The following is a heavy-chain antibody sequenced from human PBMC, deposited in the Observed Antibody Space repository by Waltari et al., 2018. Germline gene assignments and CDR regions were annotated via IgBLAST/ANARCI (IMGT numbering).Heavy chain of an antibody. V-gene: IGHV1-18*01. D-gene: IGHD3-10*01. CDR1: GYTSTKYG. CDR3: ATALGDRSSASRAFDI. Sequence: QVQLVQSGAEVKKPGASVKVSCKASGYTSTKYGISWVRQAPGQGLEWMGWSSAYNGNTNYAQNFQGRVTITADTSTDTAYMELSSLRSEDTAVYYCATALGDRSSASRAFDIWGLGTMITVSS. J-gene: IGHJ3*02. CDR2: SSAYNGNT.